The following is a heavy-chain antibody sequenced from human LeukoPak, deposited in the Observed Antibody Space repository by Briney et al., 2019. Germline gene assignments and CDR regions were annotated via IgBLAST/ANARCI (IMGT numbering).Heavy chain of an antibody. Sequence: ASVKVSCKASGYTFTGYYMHWVRQAPGQGLEWMGWINPNSGGTNYAQKFQGRVTMTRDTSISTAYMELSRLRSDDTPVYYCARERYYDSSGPLYYFDYWGQGTLVTVSS. CDR3: ARERYYDSSGPLYYFDY. CDR2: INPNSGGT. CDR1: GYTFTGYY. D-gene: IGHD3-22*01. V-gene: IGHV1-2*02. J-gene: IGHJ4*02.